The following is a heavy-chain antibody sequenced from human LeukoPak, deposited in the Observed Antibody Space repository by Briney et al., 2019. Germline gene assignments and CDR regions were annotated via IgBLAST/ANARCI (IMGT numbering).Heavy chain of an antibody. D-gene: IGHD3-10*01. CDR1: GFTFSSYG. CDR3: ARGGDYYDSGSDYFDY. J-gene: IGHJ4*02. CDR2: ISYDGSNK. Sequence: TGGSLRLSCAASGFTFSSYGMHWVRQAPGKGLEWVAVISYDGSNKYYADSVKGRFTISRDNSKNTLYLQMNSLRAEDTAVYYCARGGDYYDSGSDYFDYWGQGTLVTVSS. V-gene: IGHV3-30*03.